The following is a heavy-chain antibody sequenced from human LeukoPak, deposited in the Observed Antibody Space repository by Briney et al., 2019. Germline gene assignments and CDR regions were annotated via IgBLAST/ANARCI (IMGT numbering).Heavy chain of an antibody. Sequence: SETLSLTCTVSGGSISSGDYHWSWIRQPPGKGLEWIGYIYYSGSTYYNPSLKSRVTISVDTSKNQFSLKLSSVTAADTAVYYCARAAMDTAMVVDYWGQGTLVTVSS. CDR3: ARAAMDTAMVVDY. CDR1: GGSISSGDYH. CDR2: IYYSGST. V-gene: IGHV4-30-4*01. J-gene: IGHJ4*02. D-gene: IGHD5-18*01.